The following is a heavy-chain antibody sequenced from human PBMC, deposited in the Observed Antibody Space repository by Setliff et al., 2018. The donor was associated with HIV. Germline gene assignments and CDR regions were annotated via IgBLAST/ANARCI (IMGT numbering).Heavy chain of an antibody. Sequence: PGGSLRLSCAASGFTFDDYAMHWVRQAPGKGLEWVSGISGGGGITYYADSVKGRFTISRDNSKNTLSLQMNSLRAEDTAVYYCAKDRNFPNDVFDTWGQGTMVTVSS. CDR2: ISGGGGIT. CDR1: GFTFDDYA. CDR3: AKDRNFPNDVFDT. J-gene: IGHJ3*02. V-gene: IGHV3-23*01.